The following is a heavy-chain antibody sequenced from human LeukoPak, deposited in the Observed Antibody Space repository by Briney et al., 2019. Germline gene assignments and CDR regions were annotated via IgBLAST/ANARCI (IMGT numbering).Heavy chain of an antibody. CDR3: ARSWFGELYDY. CDR1: GGSISSGSYY. CDR2: IHTSGST. J-gene: IGHJ4*02. V-gene: IGHV4-61*02. Sequence: SETLSLTCTVSGGSISSGSYYWSWIRQPAGKGLEWLGRIHTSGSTNYNPSLKSRVTISVNTSKNQFSLKLSSVTAADTAVYYCARSWFGELYDYWGQGTLVTVSS. D-gene: IGHD3-10*01.